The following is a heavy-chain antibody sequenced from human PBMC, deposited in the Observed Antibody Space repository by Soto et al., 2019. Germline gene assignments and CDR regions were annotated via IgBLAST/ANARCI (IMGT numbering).Heavy chain of an antibody. CDR1: GFTFSSHS. CDR2: ISSSSTYK. J-gene: IGHJ6*02. V-gene: IGHV3-21*01. Sequence: VGSLRLSCAASGFTFSSHSMNWVRQAPGKGLEWVSSISSSSTYKYYADSVKGRFTIARDNAKNSLYLQMNSLRAEDTAVYYCARDKRWELRLDQHNGMDVWGQGTTVTVS. D-gene: IGHD1-26*01. CDR3: ARDKRWELRLDQHNGMDV.